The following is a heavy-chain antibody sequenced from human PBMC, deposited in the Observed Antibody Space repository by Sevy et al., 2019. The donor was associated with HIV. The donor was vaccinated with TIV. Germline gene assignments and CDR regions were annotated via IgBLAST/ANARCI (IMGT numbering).Heavy chain of an antibody. CDR2: IKADGSDK. V-gene: IGHV3-7*01. J-gene: IGHJ4*02. CDR1: GFTFSANW. CDR3: ARDDGNYYFHY. Sequence: GGSLRLSCAASGFTFSANWMNWVRQAPGKGLEWVANIKADGSDKHYVDSVEGRFTISRDNAKNSLYLQMNSLRAEDTAVYFCARDDGNYYFHYWGQGTLVTVSS. D-gene: IGHD1-7*01.